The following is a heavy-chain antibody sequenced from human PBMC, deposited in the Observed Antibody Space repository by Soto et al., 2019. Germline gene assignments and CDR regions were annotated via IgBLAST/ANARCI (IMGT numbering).Heavy chain of an antibody. Sequence: QVHLIQSGAEVKKPGSSVKVSCKAAGGTFNTYTLFWVRQAPGHGLEWMGRIIPMLPVTNSATKFQGRLTLTAHKSTGTAFMELTSLTSDDTTVYYCSIGSWSAETFDVWGQGTMVTVSS. D-gene: IGHD2-2*01. J-gene: IGHJ3*01. V-gene: IGHV1-69*02. CDR2: IIPMLPVT. CDR1: GGTFNTYT. CDR3: SIGSWSAETFDV.